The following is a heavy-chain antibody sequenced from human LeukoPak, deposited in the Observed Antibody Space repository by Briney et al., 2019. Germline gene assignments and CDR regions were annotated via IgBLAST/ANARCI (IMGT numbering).Heavy chain of an antibody. Sequence: GGSLRLSCAASGFSFSIYGIHWVRQAPGKGLEWVAVMWYDGSKDCYADSVKGRFTISRDTSKNTLYLQMNNLRAEDTAVYYCAKDRETYEYTFDYWGQGTLVTVSS. CDR1: GFSFSIYG. J-gene: IGHJ4*02. CDR2: MWYDGSKD. V-gene: IGHV3-33*06. CDR3: AKDRETYEYTFDY. D-gene: IGHD6-6*01.